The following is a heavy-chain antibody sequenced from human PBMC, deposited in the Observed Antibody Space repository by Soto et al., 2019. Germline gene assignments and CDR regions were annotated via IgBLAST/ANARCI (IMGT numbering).Heavy chain of an antibody. CDR1: GFTFSSYW. V-gene: IGHV3-74*01. J-gene: IGHJ4*02. CDR3: AREPPSVAY. CDR2: INSDGSST. D-gene: IGHD5-12*01. Sequence: EVQLVDSGGGLDQPGGSLRLSCAASGFTFSSYWMHCVRQAPGKGLVWVSRINSDGSSTSYADSVKGRCTISRDYDKNTLYLQMNSLRADDTAVYYCAREPPSVAYWGQGTLVTVSS.